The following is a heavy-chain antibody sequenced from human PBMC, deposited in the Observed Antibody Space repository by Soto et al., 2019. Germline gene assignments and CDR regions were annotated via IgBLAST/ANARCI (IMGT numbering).Heavy chain of an antibody. D-gene: IGHD3-3*01. J-gene: IGHJ6*02. V-gene: IGHV1-46*01. CDR2: INPSGGST. CDR1: GYTFTSYY. Sequence: ASVKVSGKASGYTFTSYYMHWVRQAPGQGLEWMGIINPSGGSTSYAQKFQGRVTMTRDTSTSTVYMELSSLRSEDTAVYYCARDLSITIFGVVITNYYYYYGMDAWGQGTTVTVSS. CDR3: ARDLSITIFGVVITNYYYYYGMDA.